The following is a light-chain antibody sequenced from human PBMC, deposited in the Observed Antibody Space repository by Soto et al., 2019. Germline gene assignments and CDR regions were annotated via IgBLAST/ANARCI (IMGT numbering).Light chain of an antibody. Sequence: QSVLTQPPSASGTPGQRVTISCSGSNSNIGSNTVTWYQQLPRTAPKLLIYSNNQRPSGIPDRFSGSKSGTSASLAISGLQSEDEADYYCAAWDDSLHGWVFGGGTKLTVL. J-gene: IGLJ3*02. CDR2: SNN. CDR1: NSNIGSNT. V-gene: IGLV1-44*01. CDR3: AAWDDSLHGWV.